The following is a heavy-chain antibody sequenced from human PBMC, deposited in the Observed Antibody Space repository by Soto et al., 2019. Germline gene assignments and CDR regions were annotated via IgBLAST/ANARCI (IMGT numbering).Heavy chain of an antibody. J-gene: IGHJ5*02. CDR1: GSTFSSYA. V-gene: IGHV1-69*13. Sequence: ASVKVSCKASGSTFSSYAISWVRQAPGQGLEWMGGIIPIFGTANYAQKFQGRVTITADESTSTAYMELSSLRSEDTAVYYCARGSMIFGVVHNWFDPWGQGTLVTVSS. D-gene: IGHD3-3*01. CDR3: ARGSMIFGVVHNWFDP. CDR2: IIPIFGTA.